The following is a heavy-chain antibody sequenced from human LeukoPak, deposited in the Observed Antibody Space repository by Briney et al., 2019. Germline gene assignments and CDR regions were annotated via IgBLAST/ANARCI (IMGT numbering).Heavy chain of an antibody. CDR2: ISGSGGST. V-gene: IGHV3-23*01. CDR1: GFTFSSYS. CDR3: AKGGGRITMVRGVISIDY. Sequence: PGGSLRLSCAASGFTFSSYSMNWVRQAPGKGLEWVSAISGSGGSTYYADSVKGRFTISRDNSKNTLYLQMNSLRAEDTAVYYCAKGGGRITMVRGVISIDYWGQGTLVTVSS. D-gene: IGHD3-10*01. J-gene: IGHJ4*02.